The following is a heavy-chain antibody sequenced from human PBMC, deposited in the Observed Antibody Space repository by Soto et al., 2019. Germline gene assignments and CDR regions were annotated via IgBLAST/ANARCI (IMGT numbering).Heavy chain of an antibody. V-gene: IGHV4-4*02. CDR3: AFPATADFDY. CDR1: GGSISSTNW. D-gene: IGHD6-13*01. J-gene: IGHJ4*02. Sequence: QVQLQESGPGLVKPSGTLSLTCAVSGGSISSTNWWTWVRQSPGRGLEWIGEIYHSGTTNYSPSLKNRVNIAVDMSTNHLSLTLISVTAADTAVYYCAFPATADFDYWGKGILVTVSS. CDR2: IYHSGTT.